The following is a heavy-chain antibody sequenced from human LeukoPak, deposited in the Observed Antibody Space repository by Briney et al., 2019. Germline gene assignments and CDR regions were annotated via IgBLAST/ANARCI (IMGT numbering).Heavy chain of an antibody. D-gene: IGHD6-13*01. J-gene: IGHJ4*02. V-gene: IGHV4-59*01. CDR3: ARVRTPRIAAAGYYFDY. CDR2: IYYSGST. CDR1: GGSISSYY. Sequence: SETLSLTCTVSGGSISSYYWSWIRQPPGKGLEWIGDIYYSGSTNYNPSLKSRVTISVDTSKSQFSLKLSSVTAADTAVYYCARVRTPRIAAAGYYFDYWGQGTLVTVPS.